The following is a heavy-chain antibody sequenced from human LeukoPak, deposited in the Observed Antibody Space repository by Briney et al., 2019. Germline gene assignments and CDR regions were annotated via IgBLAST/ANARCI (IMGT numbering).Heavy chain of an antibody. J-gene: IGHJ4*02. Sequence: SDTLSLTCTVSGGFISSSSYYWGWIRQPPGKGLEWIGSIYYSGSTYYNPSLKSRVTISVDTSKNQFSLQLSSVTAADTAVYYCARHGNNCSGGSCYPYYFDYWGQGPLVTVSS. CDR3: ARHGNNCSGGSCYPYYFDY. V-gene: IGHV4-39*01. CDR1: GGFISSSSYY. CDR2: IYYSGST. D-gene: IGHD2-15*01.